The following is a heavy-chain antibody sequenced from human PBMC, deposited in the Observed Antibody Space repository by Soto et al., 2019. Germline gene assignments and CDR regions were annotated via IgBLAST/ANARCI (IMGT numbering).Heavy chain of an antibody. D-gene: IGHD3-3*01. CDR1: GFTVSSNY. V-gene: IGHV3-53*01. CDR3: ARVRVIRFLVWLYASGIYAFDI. CDR2: VYSGGST. Sequence: EVQLVESGGGLIQPGGSLRLSCAASGFTVSSNYMSWVRQAPGKGLEWVSVVYSGGSTYYADSVKGRFTISRDNSKNTLYLQMNSRRAEYTAVYYCARVRVIRFLVWLYASGIYAFDIWGQGTMFTVSS. J-gene: IGHJ3*02.